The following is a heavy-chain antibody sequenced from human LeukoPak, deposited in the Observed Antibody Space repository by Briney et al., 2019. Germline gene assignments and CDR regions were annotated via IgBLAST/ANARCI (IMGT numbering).Heavy chain of an antibody. J-gene: IGHJ6*02. V-gene: IGHV3-23*01. CDR3: AKDLHYYVAMDV. CDR1: XXXXXXXA. CDR2: IGSDYKT. Sequence: GGSLRLPCAAXXXXXXXXAXXXXXXXPGXXLEWVSSIGSDYKTXXSXYVKGRFAISRDNSQSTVFLQMNSLRAEDTALYYCAKDLHYYVAMDVWGQGTAVTVSS. D-gene: IGHD3-10*02.